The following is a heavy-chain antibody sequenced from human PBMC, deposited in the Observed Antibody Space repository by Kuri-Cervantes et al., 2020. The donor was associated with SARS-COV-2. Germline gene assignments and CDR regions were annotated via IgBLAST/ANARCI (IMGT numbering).Heavy chain of an antibody. Sequence: ETLSLTCAASGFPFSNFWIYWVRQTPGKRLEGVANINPEGTEKFYVDSVKGRVTISRDNARGLVSLQMNSLRVEDTGIYYCASGHYGSWGQGTLVTVSS. CDR1: GFPFSNFW. CDR3: ASGHYGS. J-gene: IGHJ5*02. V-gene: IGHV3-7*01. CDR2: INPEGTEK. D-gene: IGHD3-16*01.